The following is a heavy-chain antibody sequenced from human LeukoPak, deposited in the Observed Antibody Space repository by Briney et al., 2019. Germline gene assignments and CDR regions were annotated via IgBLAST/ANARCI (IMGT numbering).Heavy chain of an antibody. CDR1: GGSISSGSYY. J-gene: IGHJ6*03. D-gene: IGHD5-12*01. CDR3: ARDLRGYSGYDYPPYYYYYMDV. Sequence: PSETLSLTXTVSGGSISSGSYYWSWIRQPAGKGLEWIGRIYTSGSTNYNPSLKSRVTISVDTSKNQFSLKLSSVTAADTAVYYCARDLRGYSGYDYPPYYYYYMDVWGKGTTVTVSS. CDR2: IYTSGST. V-gene: IGHV4-61*02.